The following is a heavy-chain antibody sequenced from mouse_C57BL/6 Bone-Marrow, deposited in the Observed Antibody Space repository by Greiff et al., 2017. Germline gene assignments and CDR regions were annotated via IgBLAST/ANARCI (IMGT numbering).Heavy chain of an antibody. Sequence: QVQLKQPGAELVKPGASVKLSCKASGYTFTSYWMHWVKQRPGQGLEWIGMIHPNSGSTNYNEKFKSKATLTVDKSSSKAYMQLSSLKSEDSSVYYCAREGFAYWGQGTLVTVSA. CDR3: AREGFAY. J-gene: IGHJ3*01. CDR1: GYTFTSYW. CDR2: IHPNSGST. V-gene: IGHV1-64*01.